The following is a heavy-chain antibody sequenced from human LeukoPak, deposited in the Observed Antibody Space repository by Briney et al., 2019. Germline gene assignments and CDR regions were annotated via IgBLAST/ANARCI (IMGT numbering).Heavy chain of an antibody. CDR2: IYAGGST. CDR3: ARVRLDYYETRIDSFDI. D-gene: IGHD3-22*01. J-gene: IGHJ3*02. CDR1: GFTVSSNY. V-gene: IGHV3-53*04. Sequence: GGSLRLSCAASGFTVSSNYMSWVRQAPGKGLEWVSSIYAGGSTYYADSVKGRYTISRHNSNTLYLQMNSLKTEDTAVYYCARVRLDYYETRIDSFDIWGQGTMATVSS.